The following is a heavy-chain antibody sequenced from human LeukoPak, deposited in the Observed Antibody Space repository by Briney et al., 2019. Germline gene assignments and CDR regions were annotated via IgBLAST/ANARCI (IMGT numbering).Heavy chain of an antibody. CDR1: GGSFSGYY. V-gene: IGHV4-34*01. CDR3: ARGPWKSGGSCYSY. D-gene: IGHD2-15*01. J-gene: IGHJ4*02. Sequence: TSETLSLTCTVYGGSFSGYYWSWIRQPPGKGLEWIGEINHSGSTNYNPSLKSRVTISVDTSKNQFSLKLSSVTAADTAVYYCARGPWKSGGSCYSYWGQGTLLTVSS. CDR2: INHSGST.